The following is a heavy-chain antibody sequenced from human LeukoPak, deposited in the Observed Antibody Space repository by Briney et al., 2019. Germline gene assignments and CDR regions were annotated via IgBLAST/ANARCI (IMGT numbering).Heavy chain of an antibody. V-gene: IGHV4-34*01. J-gene: IGHJ6*03. CDR3: ARRWNYGRNYYIDV. CDR1: GGSFSNYY. D-gene: IGHD1-7*01. Sequence: SETLSLTCAVYGGSFSNYYWSWIRQTPGKGMEWFGEINDSGRPNYTPSLMSRVTVSVDTSKNQFSLRLTAVTATDTAVYYCARRWNYGRNYYIDVWGKGAAVSVSS. CDR2: INDSGRP.